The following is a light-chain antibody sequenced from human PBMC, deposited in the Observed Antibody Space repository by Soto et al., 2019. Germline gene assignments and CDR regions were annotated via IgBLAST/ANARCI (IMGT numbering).Light chain of an antibody. CDR2: MAS. J-gene: IGKJ4*01. CDR1: QSITNW. Sequence: DIQLTQSPSTLSASVGARVTITCRASQSITNWLAWYQQKPGKAPKVLIHMASSLKSGVPSRFSGSGSGTEFTLTINSLQPDDSATYYCQQYNSLSSVSFGGGTKVEI. CDR3: QQYNSLSSVS. V-gene: IGKV1-5*03.